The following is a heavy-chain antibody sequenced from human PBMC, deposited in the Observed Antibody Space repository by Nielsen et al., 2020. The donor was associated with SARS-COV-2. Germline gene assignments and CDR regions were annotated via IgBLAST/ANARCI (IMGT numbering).Heavy chain of an antibody. CDR1: GGSISSHS. D-gene: IGHD3-3*01. Sequence: SETLSLTCTVSGGSISSHSWNWIRQPPGKGLEWIGYIYKSGSTEYNPSLKSRVTISVDTSTNQFSLKLRSVTAADTALYYCARERVGGITIFGVVTRYGMDVWGQGTTATVSS. V-gene: IGHV4-4*08. J-gene: IGHJ6*02. CDR2: IYKSGST. CDR3: ARERVGGITIFGVVTRYGMDV.